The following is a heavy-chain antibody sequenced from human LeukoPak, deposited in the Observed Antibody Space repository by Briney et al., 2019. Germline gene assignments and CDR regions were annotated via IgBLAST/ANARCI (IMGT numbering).Heavy chain of an antibody. CDR2: IIPIFGTA. CDR3: ARSKAYTVTRIDIAGTAFNWFDP. D-gene: IGHD4-11*01. J-gene: IGHJ5*02. Sequence: SVKVSCKASGGTFSSYAISWVRQAPGQGLEWMGGIIPIFGTANYAQKFQGRVTITTDESTSTAYMGLSSLRSEDTAVYYCARSKAYTVTRIDIAGTAFNWFDPWGQGTLVTVSS. CDR1: GGTFSSYA. V-gene: IGHV1-69*05.